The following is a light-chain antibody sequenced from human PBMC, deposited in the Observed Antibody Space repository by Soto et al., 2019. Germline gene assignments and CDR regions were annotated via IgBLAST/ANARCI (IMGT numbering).Light chain of an antibody. CDR2: GAS. V-gene: IGKV3-20*01. Sequence: EIVLTQSPGTLSLSPGERATLSCRASQSVSSSYLAWYQQKPGQAPRLLIYGASSRATGIPARFSGSGSGTEFTLTISSLQSEDFAVYYCQQYHNWPPITSGQRTRLEIK. CDR3: QQYHNWPPIT. CDR1: QSVSSSY. J-gene: IGKJ5*01.